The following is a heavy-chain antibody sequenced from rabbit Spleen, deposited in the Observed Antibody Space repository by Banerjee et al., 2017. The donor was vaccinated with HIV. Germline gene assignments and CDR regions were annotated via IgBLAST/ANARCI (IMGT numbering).Heavy chain of an antibody. CDR1: GFSFSDRDV. V-gene: IGHV1S45*01. Sequence: QEQLVESGGGLVQPEGSLTLTCKASGFSFSDRDVMCWVRQAPGKGLEWIACIYADSSSFTYYATWAKGRFTISKTSSTTVTLQMTSLTAADTATYFCARDLTSVIGWNFNLWGPGDPGHRL. J-gene: IGHJ4*01. D-gene: IGHD1-1*01. CDR2: IYADSSSFT. CDR3: ARDLTSVIGWNFNL.